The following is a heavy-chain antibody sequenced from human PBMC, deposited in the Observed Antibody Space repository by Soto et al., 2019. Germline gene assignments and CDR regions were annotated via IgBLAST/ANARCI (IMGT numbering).Heavy chain of an antibody. J-gene: IGHJ5*02. V-gene: IGHV1-69*01. CDR2: IIPIFGTA. CDR1: GGTFSSYA. Sequence: SVNVSCKASGGTFSSYAISWVRQAPGQGLEWMGGIIPIFGTANYAQKFQGRVTITADESTSTAYMELSSLRSEDTAVYYCARAPQIAVAVDWFDPWGQGTLVTVSS. D-gene: IGHD6-19*01. CDR3: ARAPQIAVAVDWFDP.